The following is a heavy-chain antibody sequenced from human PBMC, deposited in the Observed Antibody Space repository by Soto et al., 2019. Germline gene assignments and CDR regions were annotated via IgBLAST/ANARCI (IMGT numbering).Heavy chain of an antibody. V-gene: IGHV4-39*01. Sequence: PSQTLSLTCTVSNDSLTSSRHYWAWIRQAPGKGLEWIGTIFYTGTTYYNPSLASRVTLSVDTSKNQISLILNSLAVADTAIYFCGRYGTTPYRPFYCFGLDVRGQGTTVTISS. CDR1: NDSLTSSRHY. D-gene: IGHD2-21*01. CDR2: IFYTGTT. CDR3: GRYGTTPYRPFYCFGLDV. J-gene: IGHJ6*02.